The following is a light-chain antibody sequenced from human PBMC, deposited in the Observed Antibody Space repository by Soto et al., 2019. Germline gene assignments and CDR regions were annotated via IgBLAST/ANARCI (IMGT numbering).Light chain of an antibody. Sequence: QSVLTQPPSASGTPGQRVTISCSGSSSNIGSNTVNWYQQVTGTAPKLLIYSNNQRPSGVPDRFSGSKSGTSASLASSGLQSEDEADYYCAAWDATLNGLFGGGTKLTVL. CDR2: SNN. J-gene: IGLJ2*01. V-gene: IGLV1-44*01. CDR3: AAWDATLNGL. CDR1: SSNIGSNT.